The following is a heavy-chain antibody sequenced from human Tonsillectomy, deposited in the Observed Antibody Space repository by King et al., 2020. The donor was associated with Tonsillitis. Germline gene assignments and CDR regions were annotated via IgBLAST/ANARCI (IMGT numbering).Heavy chain of an antibody. CDR1: GFTLSSYA. J-gene: IGHJ4*02. Sequence: VQLVESGGGVVQPGRSLRLSCTASGFTLSSYAMHWVRQAPGKGLEWVAVISYDGSHKYYAGSVKGRFTISRDNSKNTLYVQMNSLGAEDTAVYYCARSIAVADPFDYWGQGTLVTVSS. CDR3: ARSIAVADPFDY. V-gene: IGHV3-30*04. CDR2: ISYDGSHK. D-gene: IGHD6-19*01.